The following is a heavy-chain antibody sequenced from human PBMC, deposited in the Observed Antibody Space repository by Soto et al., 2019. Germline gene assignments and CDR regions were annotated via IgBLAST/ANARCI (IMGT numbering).Heavy chain of an antibody. CDR2: ISGSGGST. J-gene: IGHJ6*04. V-gene: IGHV3-23*01. D-gene: IGHD2-15*01. CDR3: VSNLEMVLLPGVYYGLAG. CDR1: GLPFSSYA. Sequence: VRSPRLSCAASGLPFSSYAMSWVLRAPGKGLEWVSAISGSGGSTYYADSVKDRFTISRENSKNTLYLQMNSLRAEDTAVYYCVSNLEMVLLPGVYYGLAGWGKGTTVT.